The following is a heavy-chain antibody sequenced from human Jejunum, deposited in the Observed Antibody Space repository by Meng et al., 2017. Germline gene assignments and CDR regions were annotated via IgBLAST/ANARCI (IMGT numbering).Heavy chain of an antibody. CDR2: ISGSGDSI. CDR1: AFTFSNYA. Sequence: EVQLLESGGDLVQPGGSLRLACAASAFTFSNYAMSGVRQAPGKGLEWVSMISGSGDSINYADSVKGRFTVSRDNSRNTLYLQMNSLEADDTAVYYCAKKGSNGGNGFDFWGQGTLVTVSS. CDR3: AKKGSNGGNGFDF. J-gene: IGHJ4*02. V-gene: IGHV3-23*01. D-gene: IGHD4-23*01.